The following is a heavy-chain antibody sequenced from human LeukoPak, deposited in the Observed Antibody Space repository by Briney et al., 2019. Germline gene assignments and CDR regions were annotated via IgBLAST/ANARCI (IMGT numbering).Heavy chain of an antibody. CDR2: IYSSGRT. CDR1: GGSIRSYY. V-gene: IGHV4-59*08. J-gene: IGHJ4*02. Sequence: ADPLSLPCTVSGGSIRSYYWSWIRESPGVGPEWIGYIYSSGRTNYNPSLKSRVTISVDTSKNQFSLRLISVNAADTAVYHCVRLDGDYPGYWGQGTLVTVSS. D-gene: IGHD4-17*01. CDR3: VRLDGDYPGY.